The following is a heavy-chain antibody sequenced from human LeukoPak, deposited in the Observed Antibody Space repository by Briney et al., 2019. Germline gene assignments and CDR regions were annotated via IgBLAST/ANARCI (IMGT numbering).Heavy chain of an antibody. Sequence: GGSLRLSCAASGFTFSSYAMSWVRQAPGKGLEWVSAISGSGGSTYYADSVKGRFTISRDNSKNTPYLQMNSLRAEDTAVYYCAKDLRGMTTVTSGRDYWGQGTLVTVSS. D-gene: IGHD4-11*01. V-gene: IGHV3-23*01. J-gene: IGHJ4*02. CDR2: ISGSGGST. CDR3: AKDLRGMTTVTSGRDY. CDR1: GFTFSSYA.